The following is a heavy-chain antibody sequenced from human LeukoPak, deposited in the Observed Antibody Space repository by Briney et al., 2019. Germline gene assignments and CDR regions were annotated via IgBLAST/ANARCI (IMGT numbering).Heavy chain of an antibody. Sequence: GGSLRLSCAASGFTFSSYGMHWVRQAPGKGLEWVAVIWYDGSNKYYADSVKGRFTISRDNSKNTLYLQMNSLRAEDTAVYYCARDLGITGTYGWFDPWGQGTLVTVSS. CDR3: ARDLGITGTYGWFDP. V-gene: IGHV3-33*01. CDR2: IWYDGSNK. D-gene: IGHD1-20*01. CDR1: GFTFSSYG. J-gene: IGHJ5*02.